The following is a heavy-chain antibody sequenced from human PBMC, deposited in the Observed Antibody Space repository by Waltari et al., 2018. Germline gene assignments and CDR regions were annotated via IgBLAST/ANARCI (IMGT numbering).Heavy chain of an antibody. CDR1: GGTFSSYA. CDR3: ARTLSYDFWSGYYGMDV. J-gene: IGHJ6*02. CDR2: IIPIFGTA. D-gene: IGHD3-3*01. V-gene: IGHV1-69*01. Sequence: QVQLVQSGAAVKKPGSSVKVSCKASGGTFSSYAISWVRQAPGQGLEWMGGIIPIFGTANYAQKFQGRVTITADESTSTAYMELSSLRSEDTAVYYCARTLSYDFWSGYYGMDVWGQGTTVTVSS.